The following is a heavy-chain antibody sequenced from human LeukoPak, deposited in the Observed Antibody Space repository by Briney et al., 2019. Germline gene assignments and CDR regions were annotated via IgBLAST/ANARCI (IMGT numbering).Heavy chain of an antibody. CDR3: TGEKAGTIVDY. V-gene: IGHV4-38-2*02. Sequence: GSLRLSCTASGFTFSTYGMTWIRQPPGKGLEWIGSIHHSGSTYYNPSLKSRVTISVDVSKNQFSLKLSSVTAADTAVYFCTGEKAGTIVDYWGQGTLVTVSS. CDR1: GFTFSTYG. J-gene: IGHJ4*02. D-gene: IGHD2-15*01. CDR2: IHHSGST.